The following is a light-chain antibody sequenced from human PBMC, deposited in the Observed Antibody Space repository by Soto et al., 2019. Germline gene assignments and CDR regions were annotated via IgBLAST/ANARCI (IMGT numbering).Light chain of an antibody. CDR1: QSGGYSY. V-gene: IGKV3-20*01. CDR3: QQYGSSPYT. CDR2: GAS. Sequence: EIVLTQSPGTLSLSPGERATLSCRASQSGGYSYLAWYQQKPGQAPRLLIYGASSRATGIPDRFSGSGSGTDFTLTISRLEPEDFAVYYCQQYGSSPYTFGQGTKLDIK. J-gene: IGKJ2*01.